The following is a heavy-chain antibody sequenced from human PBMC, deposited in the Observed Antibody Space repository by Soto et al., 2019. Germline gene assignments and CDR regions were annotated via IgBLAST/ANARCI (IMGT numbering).Heavy chain of an antibody. J-gene: IGHJ3*02. CDR1: EFTFSNYE. Sequence: EAQLVESGGGLVQPGGSLRLSCVASEFTFSNYEVIWVRQAPGKGLEWLSYISSTGTTIYYADSLKGRFTISRDNAKNSLYLQMTSLRAEDTAVYYCARDVGGGAFDIWGQGTMVTVSS. D-gene: IGHD1-26*01. CDR3: ARDVGGGAFDI. CDR2: ISSTGTTI. V-gene: IGHV3-48*03.